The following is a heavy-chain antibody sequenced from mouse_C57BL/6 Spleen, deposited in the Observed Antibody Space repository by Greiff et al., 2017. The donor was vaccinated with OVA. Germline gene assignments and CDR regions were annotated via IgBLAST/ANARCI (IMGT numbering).Heavy chain of an antibody. CDR2: INPNNGGT. Sequence: EVQGVESGPELVKPGASVKIPCKASGYTFTDYNMDWVKQSHGKSLEWIGDINPNNGGTIYNQKFKGKATLTVDKSSSTAYMELRSLTSEDTAVYYCARSNDGYSYYFDYWGQGTTLTVSS. D-gene: IGHD2-3*01. CDR1: GYTFTDYN. J-gene: IGHJ2*01. CDR3: ARSNDGYSYYFDY. V-gene: IGHV1-18*01.